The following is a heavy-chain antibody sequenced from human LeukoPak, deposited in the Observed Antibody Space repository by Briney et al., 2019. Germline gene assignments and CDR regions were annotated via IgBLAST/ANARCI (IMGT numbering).Heavy chain of an antibody. CDR2: ISGSGGGT. Sequence: GGSLRLSCAASGFTFSSYAVSWVRQAPGKGLEWVSSISGSGGGTYYTDSVQGRFTMSRDNSKNTLSLQMNSLRAEDTALYYCAKDKLGAGGQSDYWGQGTLVTVSS. CDR3: AKDKLGAGGQSDY. V-gene: IGHV3-23*01. CDR1: GFTFSSYA. J-gene: IGHJ4*02. D-gene: IGHD6-13*01.